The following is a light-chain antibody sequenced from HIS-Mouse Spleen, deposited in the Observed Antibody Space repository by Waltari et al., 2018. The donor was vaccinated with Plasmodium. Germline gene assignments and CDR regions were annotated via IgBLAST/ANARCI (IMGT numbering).Light chain of an antibody. J-gene: IGLJ2*01. CDR3: QVWDSSSDHVV. V-gene: IGLV3-21*03. CDR2: DDS. Sequence: SYVLTQPPSVSVAPGKPARITCGGNTIGSKSVHRYQQKPGPAPVLVVYDDSDRPSGIPERFSGSNSGNTATLTISRVEAGDEADYYCQVWDSSSDHVVFGGGTKLTVL. CDR1: TIGSKS.